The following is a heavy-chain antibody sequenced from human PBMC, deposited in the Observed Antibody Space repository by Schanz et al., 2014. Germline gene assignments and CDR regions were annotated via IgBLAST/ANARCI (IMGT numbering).Heavy chain of an antibody. J-gene: IGHJ4*02. V-gene: IGHV1-8*01. CDR3: ARGRTVAS. CDR1: GYTFTSYD. Sequence: QVQLIQSGAEVKKPGASVKVSCTASGYTFTSYDINWVRQAPGQGLEWLGWMNPNSGNPGFAQKFRGRVTMTRNTSMRPAYIELHNLTSEDSAVDYGARGRTVASWGQGILVTVSS. CDR2: MNPNSGNP.